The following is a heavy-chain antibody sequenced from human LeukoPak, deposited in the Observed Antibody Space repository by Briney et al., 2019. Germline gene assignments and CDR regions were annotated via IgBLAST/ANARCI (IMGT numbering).Heavy chain of an antibody. D-gene: IGHD2-2*01. CDR3: ARDRAPVVPAAMWFDP. Sequence: GGSLRLSCAASGFTFSSYNMNWVRQAPGKGLEWVSSISSSSSYIHYADSVKGRFTISRDNAKNSLYLQMNSLRAEDTAVYYCARDRAPVVPAAMWFDPWGQGTLVTVSS. CDR1: GFTFSSYN. J-gene: IGHJ5*02. V-gene: IGHV3-21*01. CDR2: ISSSSSYI.